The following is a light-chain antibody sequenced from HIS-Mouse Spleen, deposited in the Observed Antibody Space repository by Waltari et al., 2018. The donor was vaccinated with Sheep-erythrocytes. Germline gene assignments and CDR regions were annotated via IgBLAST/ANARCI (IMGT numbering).Light chain of an antibody. CDR2: AAS. CDR3: QQFNNYPRT. Sequence: DTQMTQSPSSVSASVGARVTITCRASPGISSWLAWYQQKPGKAPKLLIYAASSLQSAVPSRFSGSGSVTDFTLTISSLQPEDFATYYCQQFNNYPRTFGQGTKVEIK. CDR1: PGISSW. V-gene: IGKV1-12*01. J-gene: IGKJ1*01.